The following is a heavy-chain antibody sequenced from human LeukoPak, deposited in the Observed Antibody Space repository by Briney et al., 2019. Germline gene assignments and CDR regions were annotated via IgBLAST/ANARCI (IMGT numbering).Heavy chain of an antibody. CDR1: GYTFTSYG. CDR2: ISAYNGNT. CDR3: ARGATAMVLAPFDY. V-gene: IGHV1-18*01. D-gene: IGHD5-18*01. Sequence: GASVKVSCKASGYTFTSYGISWVRQAPGQGLEWMAWISAYNGNTNYAQKLQGWVTMTRDTSISTAYMELSRLRSDDTAVYYCARGATAMVLAPFDYWGQGTLVTVSS. J-gene: IGHJ4*02.